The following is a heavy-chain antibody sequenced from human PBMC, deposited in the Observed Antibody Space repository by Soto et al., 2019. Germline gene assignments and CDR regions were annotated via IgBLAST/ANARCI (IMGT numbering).Heavy chain of an antibody. J-gene: IGHJ4*02. V-gene: IGHV3-33*06. D-gene: IGHD3-10*01. CDR3: AKAITMVRGVDY. CDR1: GFTFSAYG. CDR2: IWYDGSNK. Sequence: QVQLVESGGGVVQPGRPLRLSCAASGFTFSAYGMHWVRQAPGKGLEWVSTIWYDGSNKYYADSVKGRFTVSRDNSKNTLYLQMNTLRAEDTAVYYCAKAITMVRGVDYWGQGTLVTVSS.